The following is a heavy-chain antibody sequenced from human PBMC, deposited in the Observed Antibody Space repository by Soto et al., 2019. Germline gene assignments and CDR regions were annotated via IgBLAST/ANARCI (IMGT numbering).Heavy chain of an antibody. V-gene: IGHV1-69*06. Sequence: ASVKVSCKAPGDTFTSYPFSWVRQAPGQGLEWMGGIIPLFGTPNYAQKFQGRLTITADKSTSTVYMEMSGPNSDDTAVYYCARNGVAGMDHWGQGTRVTVSS. D-gene: IGHD3-3*01. CDR2: IIPLFGTP. CDR3: ARNGVAGMDH. CDR1: GDTFTSYP. J-gene: IGHJ4*02.